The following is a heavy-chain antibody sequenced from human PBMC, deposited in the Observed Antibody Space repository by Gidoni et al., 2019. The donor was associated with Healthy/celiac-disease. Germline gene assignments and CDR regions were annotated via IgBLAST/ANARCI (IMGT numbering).Heavy chain of an antibody. CDR2: ISGSGGST. J-gene: IGHJ4*02. V-gene: IGHV3-23*01. Sequence: EVQLLESGGGLVQPGGSLRLSCAASGFTFSSYAMSWVRQAPGKGLEWVSAISGSGGSTYYADSVKGRFTISRDNSKNTLYLQMNSLRAEDTAVYYCAKEIISAYYYDSSGYYPFGYWGQGTLVTVSS. CDR1: GFTFSSYA. CDR3: AKEIISAYYYDSSGYYPFGY. D-gene: IGHD3-22*01.